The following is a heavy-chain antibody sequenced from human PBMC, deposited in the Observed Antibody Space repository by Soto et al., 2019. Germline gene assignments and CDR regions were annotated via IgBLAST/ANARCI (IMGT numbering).Heavy chain of an antibody. CDR1: GYTFTTYT. D-gene: IGHD3-3*01. CDR2: FNAGNGET. Sequence: ASVKVSCKASGYTFTTYTIQWVRQAPGQRLEWKGWFNAGNGETKYSQNFQGRVTITADESTSTAYMELSSLRSEDTAVYYCASNVGNYDFWSGSNRVSYYGMDVWGQGTTVTVSS. CDR3: ASNVGNYDFWSGSNRVSYYGMDV. J-gene: IGHJ6*02. V-gene: IGHV1-3*01.